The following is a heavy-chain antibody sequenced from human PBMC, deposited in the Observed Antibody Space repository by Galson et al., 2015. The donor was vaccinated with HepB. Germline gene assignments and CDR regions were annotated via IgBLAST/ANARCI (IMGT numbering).Heavy chain of an antibody. CDR1: GFTFSSYS. D-gene: IGHD3-10*01. J-gene: IGHJ6*02. CDR2: ISSSSSYI. CDR3: ARDGPLRSYYGSGSYDRTYSSYGMDV. V-gene: IGHV3-21*01. Sequence: SLRLSCAASGFTFSSYSMNWVRQAPGKGLEWVSSISSSSSYIYYADSVKGRFTISRDNAKNSLYLQMNSLRAEDTAVYYCARDGPLRSYYGSGSYDRTYSSYGMDVCGQGTTVTVSS.